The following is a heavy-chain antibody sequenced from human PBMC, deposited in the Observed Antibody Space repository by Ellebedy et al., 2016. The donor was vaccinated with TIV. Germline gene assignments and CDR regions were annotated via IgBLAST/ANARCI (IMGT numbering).Heavy chain of an antibody. Sequence: GGSLRLXXAASGFNLSPHGIHWVRQAPGKGLEWLGILWNDETNFCCADSVKGRFTLSRDNSKNTVFLQMNSVRPEDTAVYSCAREYSGYEHFYGMDVWGEGTTVSVPS. V-gene: IGHV3-33*01. CDR1: GFNLSPHG. J-gene: IGHJ6*04. D-gene: IGHD5-12*01. CDR2: LWNDETNF. CDR3: AREYSGYEHFYGMDV.